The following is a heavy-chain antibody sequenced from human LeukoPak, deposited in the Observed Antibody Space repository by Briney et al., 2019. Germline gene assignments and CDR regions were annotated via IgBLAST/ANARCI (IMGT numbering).Heavy chain of an antibody. CDR3: ARGPGDFWSGYSHYYYYMDV. V-gene: IGHV4-34*01. Sequence: KPSETLSLTCAVYGGSFSGYYWSWIRQSPGKGLEWIGEINHNGNTNYNPSLKSRVTISVDTSKNQFSLKVTSVTAADTAVYFCARGPGDFWSGYSHYYYYMDVWGKGTTVSVSS. CDR1: GGSFSGYY. CDR2: INHNGNT. D-gene: IGHD3-3*01. J-gene: IGHJ6*03.